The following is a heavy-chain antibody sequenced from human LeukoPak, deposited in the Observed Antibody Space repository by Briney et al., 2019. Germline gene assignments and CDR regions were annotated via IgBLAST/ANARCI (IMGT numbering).Heavy chain of an antibody. CDR1: GYTFTVYY. D-gene: IGHD6-19*01. V-gene: IGHV1-2*02. J-gene: IGHJ4*02. CDR2: INPNSGGT. Sequence: GASVKVSCTASGYTFTVYYKYWMRLAPGQGLEWMGWINPNSGGTNYAQKFQGRVTMTRDTSISTAYMELSRLRSDDTAVYYCASDISVAVTWYYWGQGTLVTVSS. CDR3: ASDISVAVTWYY.